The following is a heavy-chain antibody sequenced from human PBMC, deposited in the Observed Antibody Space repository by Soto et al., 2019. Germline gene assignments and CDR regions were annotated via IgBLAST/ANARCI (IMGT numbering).Heavy chain of an antibody. J-gene: IGHJ4*02. V-gene: IGHV6-1*01. Sequence: PLPRLSINGASSRNSVSSNSAAWNWIRQSPWRGLEWVGRTYYRSKWYSDYAVSVKSRITINPDRAKNQMSLQLNSVTPEDTAVYYCASCCDIYGACCAHFDXWDLGILLTLS. CDR1: RNSVSSNSAA. CDR2: TYYRSKWYS. CDR3: ASCCDIYGACCAHFDX. D-gene: IGHD5-12*01.